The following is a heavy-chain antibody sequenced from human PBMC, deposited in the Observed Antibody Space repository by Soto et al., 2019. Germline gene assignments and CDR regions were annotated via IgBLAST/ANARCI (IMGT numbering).Heavy chain of an antibody. V-gene: IGHV1-8*01. CDR3: ARVAASRGYSSSWYVDY. CDR2: MNPNSGNT. CDR1: GYTFTSYD. J-gene: IGHJ4*02. D-gene: IGHD6-13*01. Sequence: ASVKVSCKASGYTFTSYDINWVRQATGQGLEWMGWMNPNSGNTCYAQKFQGRVTMTRNTSISTAYMELSSLRSEDTAVYYCARVAASRGYSSSWYVDYWGQGTLVTVSS.